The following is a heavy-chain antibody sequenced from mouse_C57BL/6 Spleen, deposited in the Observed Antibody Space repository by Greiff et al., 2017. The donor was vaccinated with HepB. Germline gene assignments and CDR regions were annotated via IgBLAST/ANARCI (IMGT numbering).Heavy chain of an antibody. CDR2: IYPGSGNT. D-gene: IGHD1-1*01. V-gene: IGHV1-76*01. CDR1: GYTFTDYY. Sequence: VQLQQSGAELVRPGASVKLSCKASGYTFTDYYINWVKQRPGQGLEWIARIYPGSGNTYYNEKFKGKATLTAEKSSSTAYMQLSSLTSEDSAVYFCARSPYYYGSSPDYWGQGTTLTVSS. J-gene: IGHJ2*01. CDR3: ARSPYYYGSSPDY.